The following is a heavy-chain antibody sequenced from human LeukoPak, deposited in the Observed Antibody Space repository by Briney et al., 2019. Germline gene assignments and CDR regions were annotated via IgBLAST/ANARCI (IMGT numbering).Heavy chain of an antibody. V-gene: IGHV3-23*01. J-gene: IGHJ6*02. CDR3: AKSGGLSGSGRLAMDV. Sequence: KPGGSLRLSCAASGFTFSTYAMSWVRLAPGKGLEWVSGISGSGGSTYYADSVKSRFTSSRDNSNNTLYVQMNSLRVEDTAVYYCAKSGGLSGSGRLAMDVWGQGTTVTVSS. CDR1: GFTFSTYA. CDR2: ISGSGGST. D-gene: IGHD3-10*01.